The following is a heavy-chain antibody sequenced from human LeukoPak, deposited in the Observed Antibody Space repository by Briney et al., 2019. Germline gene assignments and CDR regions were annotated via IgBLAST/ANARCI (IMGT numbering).Heavy chain of an antibody. CDR2: ISAHNRNT. D-gene: IGHD3-22*01. Sequence: ASVKVSCKASGCTFTQYVVTWVHQAPGQGLEWMGWISAHNRNTNYAQKFQGRVTMTTDTSTSTAYMELRSLISDATAVYYCARAECAHYHGSSDYSAHWGQGTLVTVSS. J-gene: IGHJ1*01. CDR3: ARAECAHYHGSSDYSAH. CDR1: GCTFTQYV. V-gene: IGHV1-18*01.